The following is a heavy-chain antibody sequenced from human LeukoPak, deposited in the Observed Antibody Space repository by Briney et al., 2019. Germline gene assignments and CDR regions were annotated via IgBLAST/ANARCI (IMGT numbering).Heavy chain of an antibody. Sequence: PGGSLRLSCAASGFIFSQYSINWVRQAPGKGLEWVSHIRSTGDTFYTDSVKGRFTISRDNARNSLYLQMNSLRAEDTAMYYCARDAGNSGYGCDLWGQGTLVTVSS. D-gene: IGHD5-12*01. J-gene: IGHJ5*02. V-gene: IGHV3-48*01. CDR3: ARDAGNSGYGCDL. CDR1: GFIFSQYS. CDR2: IRSTGDT.